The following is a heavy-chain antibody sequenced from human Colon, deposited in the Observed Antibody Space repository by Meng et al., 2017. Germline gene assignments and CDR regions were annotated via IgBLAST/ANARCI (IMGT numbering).Heavy chain of an antibody. V-gene: IGHV3-21*04. D-gene: IGHD3-16*01. CDR1: GFIFSSYR. CDR2: ITSLSTSN. CDR3: ERGDSGRDYEFDR. J-gene: IGHJ4*02. Sequence: GASLNISWAASGFIFSSYRMHWVRQAPGKGLEWVASITSLSTSNDYIDLVKGRFTISRDNAKNSLFLEMNSLRAEDTAVYYCERGDSGRDYEFDRWGQGTLVTVSS.